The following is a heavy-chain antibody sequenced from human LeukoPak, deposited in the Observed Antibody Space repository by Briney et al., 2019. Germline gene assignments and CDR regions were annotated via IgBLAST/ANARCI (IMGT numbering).Heavy chain of an antibody. CDR2: INHSGST. J-gene: IGHJ3*02. V-gene: IGHV4-34*01. Sequence: SETLSLTCAVYGGSFSGYYWSWIRQPPGKGLEWIGEINHSGSTNYNPSLKSRVTISVDTSKNQFSLKLSSVTAADTAVYYCAREVIISYYDYVWGSYRGQAFDIWGQGTMVTVSS. D-gene: IGHD3-16*02. CDR3: AREVIISYYDYVWGSYRGQAFDI. CDR1: GGSFSGYY.